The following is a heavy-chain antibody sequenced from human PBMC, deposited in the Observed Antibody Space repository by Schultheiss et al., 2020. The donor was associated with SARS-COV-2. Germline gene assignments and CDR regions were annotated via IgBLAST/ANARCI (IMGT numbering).Heavy chain of an antibody. V-gene: IGHV4-61*01. Sequence: SQTLSLTCTVSGGSVSSGSYYWSWIRQPPGKGLEWIGYIYYSGSTNYNPSLKSRVTISVDKSKNQFSLKLSSVTAADTAVYYCARDASGYSSSWYYWGQGTLVTVSS. D-gene: IGHD6-13*01. CDR1: GGSVSSGSYY. J-gene: IGHJ4*02. CDR2: IYYSGST. CDR3: ARDASGYSSSWYY.